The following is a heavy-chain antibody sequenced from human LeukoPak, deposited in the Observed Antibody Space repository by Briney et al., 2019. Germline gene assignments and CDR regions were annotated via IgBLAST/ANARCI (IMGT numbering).Heavy chain of an antibody. CDR3: ARGVGWYCSGGSCYWDY. CDR1: GGSFSGYY. Sequence: SETLSLTCAVYGGSFSGYYWSWIRQPSGKGLEWIGEINHSGSTNYNPSLKSRVTISVDTSKNQFSLKLSSVTAADTAVYYCARGVGWYCSGGSCYWDYWGQGTLVTVSS. CDR2: INHSGST. D-gene: IGHD2-15*01. V-gene: IGHV4-34*01. J-gene: IGHJ4*02.